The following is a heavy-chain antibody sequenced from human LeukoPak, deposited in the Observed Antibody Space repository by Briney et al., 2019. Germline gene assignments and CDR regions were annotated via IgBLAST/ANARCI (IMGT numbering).Heavy chain of an antibody. V-gene: IGHV3-48*01. J-gene: IGHJ6*02. CDR3: ARDSDFWSGYVYYYYGMDV. Sequence: GGSLGLSCAASGFTFSSYSMNWVRQAPGKGLEWVSYISSSSTIYYADSVKGRFTISRDDAKNSLYLQMNSLRAEDTAVYYCARDSDFWSGYVYYYYGMDVWGQGTTVTVSS. CDR2: ISSSSTI. D-gene: IGHD3-3*01. CDR1: GFTFSSYS.